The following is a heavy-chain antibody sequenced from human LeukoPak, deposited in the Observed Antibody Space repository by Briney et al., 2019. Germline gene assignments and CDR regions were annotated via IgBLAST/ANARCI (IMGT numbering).Heavy chain of an antibody. CDR3: SRYVDTPLDC. CDR2: IRSRANSYAT. D-gene: IGHD5-18*01. CDR1: GFTFSGSS. Sequence: GGSLRLPCAASGFTFSGSSIHWVRQASGKGLEWIGRIRSRANSYATAYAASVAGRFTISRDDSQNTAYLQMNSLKTEDAAVYYCSRYVDTPLDCWGQGALVTVSS. V-gene: IGHV3-73*01. J-gene: IGHJ4*02.